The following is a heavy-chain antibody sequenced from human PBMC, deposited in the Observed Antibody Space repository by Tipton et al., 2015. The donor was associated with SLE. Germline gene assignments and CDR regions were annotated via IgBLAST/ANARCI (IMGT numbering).Heavy chain of an antibody. V-gene: IGHV4-61*02. D-gene: IGHD3-3*01. CDR3: ARGPAFGGIVPYFNY. J-gene: IGHJ4*02. CDR2: TYTSGSA. CDR1: GGSISSGSYY. Sequence: LRLSCTVSGGSISSGSYYWSWIRQTAGKGLEWIGRTYTSGSAYYNPSLRSRVTISVDASKNQFSLKLSSVTAADTAVYYCARGPAFGGIVPYFNYWGQGTLVTVSS.